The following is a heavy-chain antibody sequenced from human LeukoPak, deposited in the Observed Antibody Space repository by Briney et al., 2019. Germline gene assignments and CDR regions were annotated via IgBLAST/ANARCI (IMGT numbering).Heavy chain of an antibody. D-gene: IGHD3-3*01. CDR3: AKDAPAFLEMPEYYFDY. J-gene: IGHJ4*02. V-gene: IGHV3-23*01. CDR1: GFTFSSFA. CDR2: IRGSGGST. Sequence: GGSLRPSCEAPGFTFSSFAMSWVRQPQGKGLEWVSAIRGSGGSTYYADSVKGRFTISRDNSKNTLYLQMNSLRAEDTAVYYCAKDAPAFLEMPEYYFDYWGQGTLVTVSS.